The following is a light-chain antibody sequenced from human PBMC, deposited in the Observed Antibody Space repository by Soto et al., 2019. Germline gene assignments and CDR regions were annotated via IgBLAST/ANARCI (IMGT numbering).Light chain of an antibody. V-gene: IGLV1-40*01. J-gene: IGLJ2*01. CDR2: GNN. Sequence: QLVLTQPPSVSGAPGQRVTISCTGSTSNIGADYDVHWYRHLPGTTPTLLIYGNNNRPSGVPDRFSGSKSGTSASLAITGLQVEDEGDYYCQSYDSSLRGSVFGGGTKVTVL. CDR1: TSNIGADYD. CDR3: QSYDSSLRGSV.